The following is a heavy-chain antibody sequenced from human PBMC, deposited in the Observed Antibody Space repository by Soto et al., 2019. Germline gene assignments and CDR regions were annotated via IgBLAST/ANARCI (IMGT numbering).Heavy chain of an antibody. D-gene: IGHD6-19*01. Sequence: GGSLRLSCAASGFTFSSYAMSWVRQSPGKGLEWVSAISGSGGSTYYADSVKGRFTISRDNSKNTLYLQMNSLRAEDTAVYYCAKDQEQWLVRWFDPWGQGTLVTVSS. CDR2: ISGSGGST. J-gene: IGHJ5*02. V-gene: IGHV3-23*01. CDR1: GFTFSSYA. CDR3: AKDQEQWLVRWFDP.